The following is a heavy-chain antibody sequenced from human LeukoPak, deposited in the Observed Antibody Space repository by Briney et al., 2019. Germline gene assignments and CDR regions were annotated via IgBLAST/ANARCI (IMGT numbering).Heavy chain of an antibody. CDR1: GFTFSDYY. D-gene: IGHD4-23*01. CDR3: ARWNGRNSDGTYDH. J-gene: IGHJ4*02. Sequence: KPGGSLRLSCAASGFTFSDYYMSWIRQAPGKGLEWVSYISSSGSTIYYADSVKGRFTISRDNAKNSLYLQMDNLRAEDTAVYYCARWNGRNSDGTYDHWGQGAPVTVSS. CDR2: ISSSGSTI. V-gene: IGHV3-11*04.